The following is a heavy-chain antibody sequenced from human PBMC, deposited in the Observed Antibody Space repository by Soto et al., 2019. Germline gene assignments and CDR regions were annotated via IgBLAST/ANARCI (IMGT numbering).Heavy chain of an antibody. D-gene: IGHD6-19*01. J-gene: IGHJ4*02. CDR1: GFTFSSYG. Sequence: GGSLRLSCAASGFTFSSYGMHWVRQAPGKGLEWVAVISYDGSNKYYSDSVKGRFTISRDNSKNTLYLQMNSLRAEDTAVYYCAKDESGWYRNFDYWGQGT. V-gene: IGHV3-30*18. CDR2: ISYDGSNK. CDR3: AKDESGWYRNFDY.